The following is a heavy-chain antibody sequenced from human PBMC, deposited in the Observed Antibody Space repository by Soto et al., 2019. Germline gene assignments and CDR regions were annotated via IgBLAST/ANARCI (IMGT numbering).Heavy chain of an antibody. J-gene: IGHJ4*02. V-gene: IGHV1-3*01. CDR3: ARAIVLGPEAYYFDY. CDR2: INAGNGNT. D-gene: IGHD2-2*01. Sequence: ASVKVSCKASGYALTSYYMHWVRQAPGQGLEWMGWINAGNGNTKYSQKFQGRVTITRDTSASTAYMELSSLRSEDTAVYYCARAIVLGPEAYYFDYWGQGTLVTVSS. CDR1: GYALTSYY.